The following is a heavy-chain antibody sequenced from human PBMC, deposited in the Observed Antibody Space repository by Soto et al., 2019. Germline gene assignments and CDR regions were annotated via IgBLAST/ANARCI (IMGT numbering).Heavy chain of an antibody. Sequence: EVQVLESGGGLVQRGGSRRLSCAASGFTFTRYAMSWVRQAHGKGLEGVSSISGSGGNTYYADSVKGRFTCSRANSKNPLNLQINSLRADDTAVYYCAYDRASDSVYAPDWFDLWSHCTVVTVSS. J-gene: IGHJ5*02. CDR1: GFTFTRYA. CDR2: ISGSGGNT. V-gene: IGHV3-23*01. CDR3: AYDRASDSVYAPDWFDL. D-gene: IGHD2-2*01.